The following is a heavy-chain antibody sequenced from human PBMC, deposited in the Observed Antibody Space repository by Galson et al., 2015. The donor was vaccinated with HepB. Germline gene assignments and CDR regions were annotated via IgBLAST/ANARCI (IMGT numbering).Heavy chain of an antibody. V-gene: IGHV3-30-3*01. CDR2: ISYDGSNK. Sequence: SLRLSCAASGFTFSSYAMHWVRQAPGKGLEWVAVISYDGSNKYYADSVKGRFTISRDNSKNTLYLQMNSLRAEDTAVYYCARDGGSYEEAYYYYYMDVWGKGTTVTVSS. D-gene: IGHD1-26*01. J-gene: IGHJ6*03. CDR3: ARDGGSYEEAYYYYYMDV. CDR1: GFTFSSYA.